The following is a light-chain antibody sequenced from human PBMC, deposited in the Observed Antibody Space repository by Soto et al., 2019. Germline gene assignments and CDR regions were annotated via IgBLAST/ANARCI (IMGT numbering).Light chain of an antibody. J-gene: IGKJ3*01. CDR3: QQYNNWPPRYT. V-gene: IGKV3-15*01. Sequence: EIVMTQSPATLSVSPGERATLSCRASQSVSSNLAWYQQKPGQAPRLLIYGASTRATGIPARFSGSGSGTEFTLTISSLQSEDSAVYYCQQYNNWPPRYTFGPGTKVDIK. CDR2: GAS. CDR1: QSVSSN.